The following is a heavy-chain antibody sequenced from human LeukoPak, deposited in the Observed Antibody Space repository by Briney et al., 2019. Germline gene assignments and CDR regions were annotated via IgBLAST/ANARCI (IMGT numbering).Heavy chain of an antibody. CDR1: GGSVSNYY. Sequence: SETLSLSCTVSGGSVSNYYWSWIRQPPGKGLEWIGYISYSGSTNYNPSLKSQVTISMDTSKNQFSLKMTSVTAADTAVYYCAKIHDSSGYYRDNYYYYMDVWGKGTTVTVSS. J-gene: IGHJ6*03. D-gene: IGHD3-22*01. CDR2: ISYSGST. CDR3: AKIHDSSGYYRDNYYYYMDV. V-gene: IGHV4-59*02.